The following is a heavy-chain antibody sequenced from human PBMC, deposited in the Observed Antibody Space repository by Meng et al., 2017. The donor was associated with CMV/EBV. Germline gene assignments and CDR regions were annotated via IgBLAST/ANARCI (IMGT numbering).Heavy chain of an antibody. Sequence: GESLKISCKASGYTFTGYYMHWVRQAPGQGLEWMGWINPNSGGTNYAQKFQGRVTMTRDTSISTAYMELSRLRSDDTAVYYCARDVADVNHGMDVWGQGTTVTVSS. CDR3: ARDVADVNHGMDV. CDR1: GYTFTGYY. CDR2: INPNSGGT. V-gene: IGHV1-2*02. J-gene: IGHJ6*02.